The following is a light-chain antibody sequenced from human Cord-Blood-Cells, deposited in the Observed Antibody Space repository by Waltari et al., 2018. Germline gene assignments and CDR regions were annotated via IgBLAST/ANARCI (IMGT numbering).Light chain of an antibody. Sequence: QSALTQPASVSGSPGQSITISCTGTSSDVGGYNYVSWYQQHPGKAPKLMIYDVSKRPSGVSNRFSGSNSGNTASLTISGLQAEDEADYYCSSYTSSPFVFGTGTKVTVL. J-gene: IGLJ1*01. CDR3: SSYTSSPFV. V-gene: IGLV2-14*01. CDR2: DVS. CDR1: SSDVGGYNY.